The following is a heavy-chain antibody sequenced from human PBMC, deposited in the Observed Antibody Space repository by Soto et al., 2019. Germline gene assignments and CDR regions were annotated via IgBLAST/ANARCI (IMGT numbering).Heavy chain of an antibody. Sequence: SETLSLTCTVSGGSISSGDYYWSWIRQPPGKGLEWIGYIYYSGSTNYNPSLKSRVTISVDTSKNQFSLKLSSVTAADTAVYYCASSRGDFWSGYFDHWGQGTLVTVSS. J-gene: IGHJ4*02. D-gene: IGHD3-3*01. CDR2: IYYSGST. CDR1: GGSISSGDYY. CDR3: ASSRGDFWSGYFDH. V-gene: IGHV4-61*08.